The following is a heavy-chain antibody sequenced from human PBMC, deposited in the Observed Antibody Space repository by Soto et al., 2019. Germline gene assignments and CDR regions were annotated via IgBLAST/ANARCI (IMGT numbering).Heavy chain of an antibody. CDR2: IWYDGSNK. V-gene: IGHV3-33*01. J-gene: IGHJ6*02. D-gene: IGHD6-19*01. Sequence: GGSLRLSCAASGFTFSSYGMHGVRQAPGKGLEWVAVIWYDGSNKYYADSVKGRFTISRDNSKNTLYLQMNSLRAEDTAVYYCARDSSGYYYYYGMDVWGQGTTVNVSS. CDR1: GFTFSSYG. CDR3: ARDSSGYYYYYGMDV.